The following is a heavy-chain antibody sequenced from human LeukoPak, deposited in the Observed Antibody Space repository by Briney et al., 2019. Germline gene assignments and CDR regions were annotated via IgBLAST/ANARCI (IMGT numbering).Heavy chain of an antibody. CDR3: ARGISGEFDY. Sequence: ASVKVSCKASGYTFTSYGISWVRQAPGQGLEWMGWMNPNSGNTGYAQKFQGRVTMTRNTSISTAYMELSSLRSEDTAVYYCARGISGEFDYWGQGTLVTVSS. CDR1: GYTFTSYG. J-gene: IGHJ4*02. CDR2: MNPNSGNT. V-gene: IGHV1-8*02. D-gene: IGHD3-10*01.